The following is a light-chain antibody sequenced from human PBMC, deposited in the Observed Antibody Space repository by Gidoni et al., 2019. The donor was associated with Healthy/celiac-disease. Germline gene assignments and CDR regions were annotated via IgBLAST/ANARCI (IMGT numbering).Light chain of an antibody. CDR2: GAS. V-gene: IGKV3-20*01. J-gene: IGKJ2*01. CDR3: QQYDSSPVT. Sequence: VLTQSPGPLSLSPGERATLSCRASQIVSSNYLAWYQQKPGQAPRLLTYGASSRATGIPDRFSGSGSGTDFTLTISRLEPEDFAVYYCQQYDSSPVTFGQGTKLEIK. CDR1: QIVSSNY.